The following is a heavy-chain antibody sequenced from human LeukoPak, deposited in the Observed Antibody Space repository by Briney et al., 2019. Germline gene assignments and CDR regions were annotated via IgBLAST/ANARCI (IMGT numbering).Heavy chain of an antibody. V-gene: IGHV1-18*01. CDR3: ARHSSSWYYFDY. D-gene: IGHD6-13*01. CDR1: GYTFTGYG. Sequence: ASVKVSCKASGYTFTGYGISWVRQAPGQGLEWMGWISAYNGNTNYAQKLQGRVTMTTDTSTSTAYMELRSLRSDDTAVYYCARHSSSWYYFDYWGQGTLVTVSS. CDR2: ISAYNGNT. J-gene: IGHJ4*02.